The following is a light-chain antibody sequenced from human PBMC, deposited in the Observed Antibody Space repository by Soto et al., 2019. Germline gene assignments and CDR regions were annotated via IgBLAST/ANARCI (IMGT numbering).Light chain of an antibody. V-gene: IGKV3-15*01. CDR3: QQYNNWPWT. CDR2: GAS. CDR1: QSVSTN. J-gene: IGKJ1*01. Sequence: EIVMTQSPATLSVSPGERATLSCRASQSVSTNLAWYQQKPGQTPRLLIYGASTWATGIPARFRGSGSGTEFTLTISSPQSEDFAVYYCQQYNNWPWTFGQGTKVEIK.